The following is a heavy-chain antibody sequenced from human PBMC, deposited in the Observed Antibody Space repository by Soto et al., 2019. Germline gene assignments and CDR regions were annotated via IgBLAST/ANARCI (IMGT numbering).Heavy chain of an antibody. CDR1: GFTFSSYS. CDR2: ISSSSSYI. D-gene: IGHD1-26*01. CDR3: ARSPLGELLVTDFDY. J-gene: IGHJ4*02. V-gene: IGHV3-21*01. Sequence: EVQLVESGGGLVKPGGSLRLSCAASGFTFSSYSMNWVRQAPWKGLEWVSSISSSSSYIYYADSVKGRFTISRDNAKNSLYLQMNSLRAEDTAVYYCARSPLGELLVTDFDYWGQLTLVTVSS.